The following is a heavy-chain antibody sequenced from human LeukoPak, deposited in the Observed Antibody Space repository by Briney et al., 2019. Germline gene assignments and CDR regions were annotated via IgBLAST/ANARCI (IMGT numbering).Heavy chain of an antibody. CDR2: IYYSGST. J-gene: IGHJ5*02. CDR3: ARDPDCSGGSCCP. V-gene: IGHV4-30-4*01. D-gene: IGHD2-15*01. CDR1: GGSISSGDYY. Sequence: PSETLSLTCTVSGGSISSGDYYWNWIRQPPGKGLEWIGYIYYSGSTYYNPSLKSRVTISVDTSKNQFSLKLSSVTAADTVVYYCARDPDCSGGSCCPWGQGTLVTVSS.